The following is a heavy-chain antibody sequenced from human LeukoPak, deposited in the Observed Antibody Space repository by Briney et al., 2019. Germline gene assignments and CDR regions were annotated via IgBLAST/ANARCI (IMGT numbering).Heavy chain of an antibody. CDR1: GASISSGNYY. Sequence: SQTLSLTCTVSGASISSGNYYWTWIRQPAGKGLEWIGRIYISGNTNYNPSLKSRLTISVDTSKNQFSLKLSSVTAADTAVYYCARGYQDTSGYSNTNWFDPWGQGTLVTASS. CDR2: IYISGNT. CDR3: ARGYQDTSGYSNTNWFDP. J-gene: IGHJ5*02. D-gene: IGHD3-22*01. V-gene: IGHV4-61*02.